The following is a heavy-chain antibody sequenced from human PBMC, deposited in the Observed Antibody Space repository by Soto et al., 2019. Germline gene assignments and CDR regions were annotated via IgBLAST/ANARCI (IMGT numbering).Heavy chain of an antibody. V-gene: IGHV1-69*13. Sequence: GASVKVSCKASGGTFSSYAISWVRQAPGQGLEWMGEIIPIFGTANYAQKFQGRVTITADESTSTAYMELSSLRSEDTAVYYCARRGDIVVVPAAAYYYYYGMDVWGQGTTVTVSS. D-gene: IGHD2-2*01. CDR3: ARRGDIVVVPAAAYYYYYGMDV. CDR2: IIPIFGTA. J-gene: IGHJ6*02. CDR1: GGTFSSYA.